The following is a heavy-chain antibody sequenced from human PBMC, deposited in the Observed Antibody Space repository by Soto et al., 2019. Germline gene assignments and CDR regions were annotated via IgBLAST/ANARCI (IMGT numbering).Heavy chain of an antibody. CDR2: ISSSSSYI. J-gene: IGHJ6*03. CDR1: GFTFSSYS. V-gene: IGHV3-21*01. D-gene: IGHD3-3*01. CDR3: ARAEVYDFWSGYQGYYYYMDV. Sequence: PGGSLRLSCAASGFTFSSYSMNWVRQAPGKGLEWVSSISSSSSYIYYADSVKGRFTISRDNAKNSLYLQMNSLRAEDTAVYYCARAEVYDFWSGYQGYYYYMDVWGKGTTVTVSS.